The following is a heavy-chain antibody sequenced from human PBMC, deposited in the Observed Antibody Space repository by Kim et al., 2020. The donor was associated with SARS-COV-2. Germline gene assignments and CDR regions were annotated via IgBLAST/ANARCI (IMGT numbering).Heavy chain of an antibody. J-gene: IGHJ4*02. CDR3: ARLARAAEFDY. V-gene: IGHV3-30-3*01. D-gene: IGHD2-15*01. Sequence: GGSLRLSCAASGFTFSDYPMHWVRQAPGKGLEWVAIISYDGRNKYYADSVKGRLTISRDNSKNTLYVQMDSLRAEDTAVYYCARLARAAEFDYLGQGTLVTVSS. CDR1: GFTFSDYP. CDR2: ISYDGRNK.